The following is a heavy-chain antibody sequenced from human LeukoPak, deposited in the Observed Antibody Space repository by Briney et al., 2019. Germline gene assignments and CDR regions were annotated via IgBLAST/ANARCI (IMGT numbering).Heavy chain of an antibody. Sequence: GGSLRLSCGASGFTFGSYWMHWVRQAPGKGLVWVSRINNDGSSTSYADSVQGRFTISRDNAKNSLYLQMNSLRAEDTAVYYCARDMEWPKRVDYWGQGTLVTVSS. D-gene: IGHD3-3*01. CDR2: INNDGSST. CDR1: GFTFGSYW. CDR3: ARDMEWPKRVDY. J-gene: IGHJ4*02. V-gene: IGHV3-74*01.